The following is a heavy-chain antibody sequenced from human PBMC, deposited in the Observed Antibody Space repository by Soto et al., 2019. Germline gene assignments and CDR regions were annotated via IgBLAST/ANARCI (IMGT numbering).Heavy chain of an antibody. CDR3: ARSDWFDP. V-gene: IGHV3-74*01. CDR2: IKSDGRST. J-gene: IGHJ5*02. Sequence: EVQLVESGGGLVQPGGSLRLSSAASGFTFSGHWMHWVRQAPGKGLVWVSRIKSDGRSTSYADSVKGRFTVSRDNAKNTLYLQMNSLRAEDTAVYYCARSDWFDPWGQGTLVTVSS. CDR1: GFTFSGHW.